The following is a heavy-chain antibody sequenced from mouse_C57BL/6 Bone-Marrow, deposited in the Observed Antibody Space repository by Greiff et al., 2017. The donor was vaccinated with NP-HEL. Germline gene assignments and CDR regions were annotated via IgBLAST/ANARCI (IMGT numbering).Heavy chain of an antibody. J-gene: IGHJ2*01. V-gene: IGHV1-69*01. Sequence: QVQLQQSGAELVMPGASVKLSCKASGYTFTSYWMHWVKQRPGQGLEWIGEIDTSDSYTNSNQKFKGKSTLTVDKSSSTAYMQRSSLTSEDSAVYYCARATAQVDYWGQGTTLTVSS. CDR2: IDTSDSYT. CDR3: ARATAQVDY. CDR1: GYTFTSYW. D-gene: IGHD3-2*02.